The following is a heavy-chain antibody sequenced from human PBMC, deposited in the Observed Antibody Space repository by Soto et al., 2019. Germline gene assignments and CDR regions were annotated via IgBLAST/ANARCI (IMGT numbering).Heavy chain of an antibody. CDR2: ISYDGSNK. V-gene: IGHV3-30-3*01. J-gene: IGHJ6*02. D-gene: IGHD3-3*01. CDR3: ARDLTRITIFGVASYYYYGMDV. Sequence: QVQLVESGGGVVQPGRSLRLSCAASGFTFSSYAMHWVRQAPGKGLEWVAVISYDGSNKYYADSVKGRFTISRDNSKNTLYLQMNSLRAEDTAVYYCARDLTRITIFGVASYYYYGMDVWGQGTTVTVSS. CDR1: GFTFSSYA.